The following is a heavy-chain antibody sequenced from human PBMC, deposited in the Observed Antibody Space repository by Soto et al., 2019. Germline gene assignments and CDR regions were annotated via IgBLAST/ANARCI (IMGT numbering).Heavy chain of an antibody. CDR1: GFTFTSYW. V-gene: IGHV3-74*01. CDR3: ARGGRGGFDY. Sequence: EVQLVESGGGLVPPGGSLRLSCAASGFTFTSYWMHWVRQAPGKGLVWVSSIKSDGSSTNYADSVKGRFTISRDNAKNTVYLHVNSLRAEDPAVYFCARGGRGGFDYWGQGALVTVSS. J-gene: IGHJ4*02. CDR2: IKSDGSST. D-gene: IGHD3-16*01.